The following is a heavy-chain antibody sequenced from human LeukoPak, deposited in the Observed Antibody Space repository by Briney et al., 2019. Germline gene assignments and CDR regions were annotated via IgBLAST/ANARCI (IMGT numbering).Heavy chain of an antibody. J-gene: IGHJ4*02. CDR2: IYPGDSDT. CDR3: ARPRGGGSYVKSYYFDY. D-gene: IGHD1-26*01. V-gene: IGHV5-51*01. Sequence: GESLKISCKGSGYSFTSYWIGWVRQVPGKGLEWMGIIYPGDSDTRCSPSFQGQVTISADKSISTAYLQWSSLKASDTAMYYCARPRGGGSYVKSYYFDYWGQGTLVTVSS. CDR1: GYSFTSYW.